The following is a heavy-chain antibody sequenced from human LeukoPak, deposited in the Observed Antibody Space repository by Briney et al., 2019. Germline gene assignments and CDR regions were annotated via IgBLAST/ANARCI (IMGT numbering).Heavy chain of an antibody. CDR2: IYPGDSDT. CDR1: GYSFTSYW. D-gene: IGHD3-9*01. Sequence: GESLKISCKGSGYSFTSYWIGWVRQMPGKGLEWMGIIYPGDSDTRYSPSFQGQVTISADKSISTAYLQWSSLKASDPAMYYCARLHYYDILTGYYHGYYFDYWGQGTLVTVSS. CDR3: ARLHYYDILTGYYHGYYFDY. J-gene: IGHJ4*02. V-gene: IGHV5-51*01.